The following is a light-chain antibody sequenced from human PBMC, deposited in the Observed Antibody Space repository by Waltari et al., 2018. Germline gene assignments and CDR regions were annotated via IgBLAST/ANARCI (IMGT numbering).Light chain of an antibody. V-gene: IGKV1-33*01. J-gene: IGKJ4*01. CDR1: QDISNY. CDR2: DAS. CDR3: QQYDNLPPLT. Sequence: DIQMTQSPSSLSASVGDRVTITCHASQDISNYLNWYQQKPGKAPKLLIYDASNLETGVPSRFSGSGSGTDFTFTISSLQPEDIATYYCQQYDNLPPLTFGGGTKVEIK.